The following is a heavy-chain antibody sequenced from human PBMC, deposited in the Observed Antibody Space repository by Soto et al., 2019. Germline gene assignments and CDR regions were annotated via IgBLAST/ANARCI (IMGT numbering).Heavy chain of an antibody. CDR3: ARYGEQQLVLDYYYAMDV. CDR1: GFTFNASN. CDR2: ITSTRLYI. D-gene: IGHD3-10*01. J-gene: IGHJ6*02. V-gene: IGHV3-21*01. Sequence: EVQLVESGGGLVKPGGSLRLSCAASGFTFNASNMNWVRQAPGKGLEWVSSITSTRLYIYYTDSIKGRFTISRDNAKNSLYLQMDSLRAEDTAVYYCARYGEQQLVLDYYYAMDVWGQGTTVTVSS.